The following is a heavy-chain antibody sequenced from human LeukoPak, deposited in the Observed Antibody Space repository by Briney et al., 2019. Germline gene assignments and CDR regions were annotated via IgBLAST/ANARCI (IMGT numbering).Heavy chain of an antibody. Sequence: GGSLRLSCAASGFTFSSYSMHWVRQAPGKGLEWVAFIRYDGSNKYYADSVKGRFTISRDNSKNTLYLQMNSLRAEDTAVYYCACGVDHYYYMHVWGKGTTVTVSS. V-gene: IGHV3-30*02. D-gene: IGHD2-15*01. CDR2: IRYDGSNK. CDR3: ACGVDHYYYMHV. CDR1: GFTFSSYS. J-gene: IGHJ6*03.